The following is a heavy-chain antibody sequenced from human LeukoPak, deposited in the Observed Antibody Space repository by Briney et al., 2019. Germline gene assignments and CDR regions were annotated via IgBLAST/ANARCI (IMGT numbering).Heavy chain of an antibody. CDR3: ATDYYDSSGNDAFDI. CDR1: GFTFSSYG. Sequence: GGSLRLSRAASGFTFSSYGMHWVRQAPGKGLEWVAVISYDGSNKYYADSVKGRFTISRDNSKNTLYLQMNSLRAEDTAVYYCATDYYDSSGNDAFDIWGQGTMVTVSP. D-gene: IGHD3-22*01. CDR2: ISYDGSNK. V-gene: IGHV3-30*03. J-gene: IGHJ3*02.